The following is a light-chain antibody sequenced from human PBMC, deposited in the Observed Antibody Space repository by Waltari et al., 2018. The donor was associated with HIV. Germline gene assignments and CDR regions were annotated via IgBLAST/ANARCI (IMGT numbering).Light chain of an antibody. CDR2: DNN. V-gene: IGLV1-40*01. CDR3: QSYDSSLSGHYV. J-gene: IGLJ1*01. Sequence: QSVLTQPPSVSGAPGQRVTISCTGSSSNIGAGYDVHWYQQLPGTAPKLLMYDNNNRPSGVPDRFSGSKSGTSASLAITGLQAEDEADYYCQSYDSSLSGHYVFGTGTKVTVL. CDR1: SSNIGAGYD.